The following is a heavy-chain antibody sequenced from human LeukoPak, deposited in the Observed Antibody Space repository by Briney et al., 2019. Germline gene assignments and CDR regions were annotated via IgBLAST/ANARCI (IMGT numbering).Heavy chain of an antibody. V-gene: IGHV4-39*01. J-gene: IGHJ5*02. CDR3: ARRHITGYSSGWYGS. CDR2: IYYSGST. Sequence: SSETLSLTCTVSGGSISSSSYYWGWIRQPPGKGLEWIGSIYYSGSTYYNPSLKSRVTISVDTSKNQFSLKLSSVTAADTAVYYCARRHITGYSSGWYGSWGQGTLVTVSS. D-gene: IGHD6-19*01. CDR1: GGSISSSSYY.